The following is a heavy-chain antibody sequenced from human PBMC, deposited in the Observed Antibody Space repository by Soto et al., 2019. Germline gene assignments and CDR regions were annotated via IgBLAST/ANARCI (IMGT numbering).Heavy chain of an antibody. Sequence: PGGSLRLSCAASGFTFDDYAMHWVRQAPGKGLEWVSGISWNSGSIGYADSVKGRFTISRDNAKNSLYLQMNSLRAEDTALYYCAKPNYGSGIDGGYYYYYMDVWGKGTTVTVSS. CDR1: GFTFDDYA. CDR3: AKPNYGSGIDGGYYYYYMDV. J-gene: IGHJ6*03. V-gene: IGHV3-9*01. CDR2: ISWNSGSI. D-gene: IGHD3-10*01.